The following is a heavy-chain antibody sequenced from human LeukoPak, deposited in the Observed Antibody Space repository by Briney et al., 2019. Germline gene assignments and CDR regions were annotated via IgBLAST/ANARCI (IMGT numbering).Heavy chain of an antibody. V-gene: IGHV1-8*01. Sequence: GASVKVSCKASGYTFTSYDINWVRQATGQGLEWMGWMNPNSGNTGYAQKFQGRVTMTRNTSISTAYMELSSLRSEDTAVYYCARSITMIVAYYYYGMDVWGQGTTVTVSS. CDR2: MNPNSGNT. CDR1: GYTFTSYD. CDR3: ARSITMIVAYYYYGMDV. D-gene: IGHD3-22*01. J-gene: IGHJ6*02.